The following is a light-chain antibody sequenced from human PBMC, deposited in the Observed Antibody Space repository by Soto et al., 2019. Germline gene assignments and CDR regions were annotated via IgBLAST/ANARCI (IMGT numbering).Light chain of an antibody. V-gene: IGLV1-47*01. CDR2: RNN. Sequence: QSVLTQPPSASGTPGQRVTISCSGSSSNIGRNYVYWYQQLPGMAPKLLIYRNNQRPSGVPDRFSGSKSGTSASLAISGLRSEDEADYYCAAWDDTLSALFGGGTQLTVL. CDR1: SSNIGRNY. J-gene: IGLJ2*01. CDR3: AAWDDTLSAL.